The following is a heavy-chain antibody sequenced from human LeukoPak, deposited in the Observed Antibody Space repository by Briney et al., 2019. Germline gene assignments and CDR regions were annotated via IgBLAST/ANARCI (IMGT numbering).Heavy chain of an antibody. CDR3: AREDYGDYEGDDAFDI. CDR1: GYTFTGYY. Sequence: ASVKVSCKASGYTFTGYYMHWVRQAPGQGLEWMGWINPNSGGTNYAQKFQGRVTMTRDTSISTAYMELSRLRSDDTAVYYCAREDYGDYEGDDAFDIWGQGTMVTVSS. D-gene: IGHD4-17*01. J-gene: IGHJ3*02. V-gene: IGHV1-2*02. CDR2: INPNSGGT.